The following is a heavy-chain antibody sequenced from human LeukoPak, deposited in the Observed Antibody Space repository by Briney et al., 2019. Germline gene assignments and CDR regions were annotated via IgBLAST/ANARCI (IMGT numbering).Heavy chain of an antibody. V-gene: IGHV3-74*01. CDR1: GFTFSSYW. D-gene: IGHD1-26*01. CDR2: INSDGSGT. Sequence: GGSLRLSCAASGFTFSSYWMHWVRQAPGKGLVWVSRINSDGSGTSYADSVKGRFTISRDNAKNTLYLQMNSLRAEDTAVYYCARDRDSTIFDYWGQGTLVTVSS. J-gene: IGHJ4*02. CDR3: ARDRDSTIFDY.